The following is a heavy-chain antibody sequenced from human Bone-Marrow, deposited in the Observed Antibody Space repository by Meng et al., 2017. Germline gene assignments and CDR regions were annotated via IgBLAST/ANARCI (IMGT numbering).Heavy chain of an antibody. D-gene: IGHD4-17*01. CDR2: IYYSGST. CDR3: ARSTGYGDYELDY. V-gene: IGHV4-59*01. Sequence: GSLRLSCTVSGGSISSYYWSWIRQPPGKGLEWIGYIYYSGSTNYNPSLKSRVTISVDTSKNQFSLKLSFVTAADTAVYYCARSTGYGDYELDYWGQGTLVTVSS. J-gene: IGHJ4*02. CDR1: GGSISSYY.